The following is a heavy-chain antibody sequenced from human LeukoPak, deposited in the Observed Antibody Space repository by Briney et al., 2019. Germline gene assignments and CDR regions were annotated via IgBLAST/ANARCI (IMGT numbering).Heavy chain of an antibody. V-gene: IGHV3-23*01. D-gene: IGHD2-2*01. J-gene: IGHJ4*02. CDR1: GFTFSSYA. CDR2: ISGSGGST. CDR3: AKDFRATPAAMLRDY. Sequence: GGSLRLSCAASGFTFSSYAMSWVRQAPGKGLEWVSAISGSGGSTYYADSVKGRFTISRDNSKNTLYLQMNSLRAEDTAVYYCAKDFRATPAAMLRDYWGQGTLVTVSS.